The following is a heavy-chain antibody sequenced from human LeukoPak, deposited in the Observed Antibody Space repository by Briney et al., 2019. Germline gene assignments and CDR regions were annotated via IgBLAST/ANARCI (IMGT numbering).Heavy chain of an antibody. V-gene: IGHV1-69*01. CDR1: GGTFSSYA. D-gene: IGHD3-22*01. CDR3: ARGYYDSSGYSAEYDY. J-gene: IGHJ4*02. Sequence: SVTVSCTASGGTFSSYAISWVRQAPGQGLEWMGGIIPIFGTANYAQKFQGRVTITADESTSTAYMELSSLRSEDTAVYYCARGYYDSSGYSAEYDYWGQGTLVTVSS. CDR2: IIPIFGTA.